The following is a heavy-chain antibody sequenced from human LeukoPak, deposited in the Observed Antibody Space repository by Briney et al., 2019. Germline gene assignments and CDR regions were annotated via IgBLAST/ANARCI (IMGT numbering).Heavy chain of an antibody. Sequence: ASVKVSCKASGYTFTTSGFSWVRQARGQGLEWLGWISAYNGNTIYAQKLQGRVTLTTDTSTSTAYMELRSLRSDDTAVYYCAIGGGYGDYVWIGPEYFQHWGQGTLVTVSS. CDR2: ISAYNGNT. CDR3: AIGGGYGDYVWIGPEYFQH. V-gene: IGHV1-18*01. D-gene: IGHD4-17*01. CDR1: GYTFTTSG. J-gene: IGHJ1*01.